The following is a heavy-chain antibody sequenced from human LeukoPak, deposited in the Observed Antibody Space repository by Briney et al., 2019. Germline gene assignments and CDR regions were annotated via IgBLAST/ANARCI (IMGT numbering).Heavy chain of an antibody. CDR1: GGSISSGSYY. D-gene: IGHD6-19*01. Sequence: PSETLSLTCTAAGGSISSGSYYWRWIRETGREGLEWIGRSYTSGSTNYNPSLKGRVTTSVDTSKNQFSLKLSSVTAADTAVYYCARDGGSGWYTSSSFDYWGQGTLVTVSS. J-gene: IGHJ4*02. V-gene: IGHV4-61*02. CDR3: ARDGGSGWYTSSSFDY. CDR2: SYTSGST.